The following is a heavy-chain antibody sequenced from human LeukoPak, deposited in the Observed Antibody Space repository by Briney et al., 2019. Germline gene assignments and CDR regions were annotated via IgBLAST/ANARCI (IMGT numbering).Heavy chain of an antibody. CDR2: IIPIFGTA. CDR1: GGTFSSYA. CDR3: ARDRSADYYGSGSYE. V-gene: IGHV1-69*13. D-gene: IGHD3-10*01. J-gene: IGHJ4*02. Sequence: SVKVSCKASGGTFSSYAISWVRQAPGQGLEWMGGIIPIFGTANYAQKFQGRVTITADESTSTAYMELSSLRSEDTAVYYCARDRSADYYGSGSYEWGQGTLVTVSS.